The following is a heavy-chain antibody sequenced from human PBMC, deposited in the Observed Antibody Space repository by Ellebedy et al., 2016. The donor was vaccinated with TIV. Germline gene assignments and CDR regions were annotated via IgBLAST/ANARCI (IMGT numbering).Heavy chain of an antibody. V-gene: IGHV3-30-3*01. CDR2: ISYDGSNK. D-gene: IGHD2-21*02. CDR3: ARDGDENCGGDCYYYYYGMDV. CDR1: GFTFSSYT. J-gene: IGHJ6*02. Sequence: PGGSLRLSCAASGFTFSSYTMHWVRRAPGKGLEWVAVISYDGSNKYYADSVKGRFTISRDNSKNTLYLQMNSLRAEDTAVYYCARDGDENCGGDCYYYYYGMDVWGQGTMVTVSS.